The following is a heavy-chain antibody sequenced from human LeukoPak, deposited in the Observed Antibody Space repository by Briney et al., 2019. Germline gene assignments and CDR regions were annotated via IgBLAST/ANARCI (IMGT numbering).Heavy chain of an antibody. J-gene: IGHJ5*02. CDR1: GGSISNYY. D-gene: IGHD2-15*01. Sequence: PSETLSLTCTVSGGSISNYYWSWIRQPPGKGLEWIGYINYSGTTNYNPSLKSRVTISVDTSKNQFSLKLTSVTAADTAVYYCARHPGSSRVNNWFDPWGQGTLVTVSS. CDR2: INYSGTT. V-gene: IGHV4-59*08. CDR3: ARHPGSSRVNNWFDP.